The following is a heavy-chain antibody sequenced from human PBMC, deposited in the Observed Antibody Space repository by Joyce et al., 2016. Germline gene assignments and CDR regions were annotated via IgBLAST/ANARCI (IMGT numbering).Heavy chain of an antibody. J-gene: IGHJ3*01. CDR1: GVNLSESS. Sequence: QVQLLQSGADLKKPGASVKVSCKVSGVNLSESSIHWVRQAPGKGLEWMGGFDAEEEETIYAQKFQDRVTMTEDSATDTAYMQLSSLTFDDTAVYYCATGRGPQILPFHFWGQGKMVTIS. V-gene: IGHV1-24*01. CDR3: ATGRGPQILPFHF. CDR2: FDAEEEET.